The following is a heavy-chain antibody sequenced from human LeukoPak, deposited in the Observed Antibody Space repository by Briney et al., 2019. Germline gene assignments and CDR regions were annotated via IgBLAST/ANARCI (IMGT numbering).Heavy chain of an antibody. D-gene: IGHD3-3*01. V-gene: IGHV4-39*01. CDR3: ARVIPHRYYDFWSGYHYFDY. CDR2: IYYSGST. Sequence: SETLSLTCIVSGGSISSSSYYWGWIRQPPGKGLEWMGSIYYSGSTYYNPSLKSRVTISVDTSKNQFSLKLSSVTAADTAVYYCARVIPHRYYDFWSGYHYFDYWGQGTLVTVSS. CDR1: GGSISSSSYY. J-gene: IGHJ4*02.